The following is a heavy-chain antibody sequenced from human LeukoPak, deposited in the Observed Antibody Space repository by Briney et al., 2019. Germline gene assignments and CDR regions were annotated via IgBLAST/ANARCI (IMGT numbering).Heavy chain of an antibody. D-gene: IGHD2-21*01. CDR3: ITPLPYSAQ. CDR1: GFTLSNAY. J-gene: IGHJ4*02. Sequence: GGSLRLSCAASGFTLSNAYMNWVRQAPGKGLEWVGRIKPKTDGETTEYAAPVKGRFSISRDDSKNMPYLQMTSLKTEDTDVYYCITPLPYSAQGGQGTLVTVSS. V-gene: IGHV3-15*07. CDR2: IKPKTDGETT.